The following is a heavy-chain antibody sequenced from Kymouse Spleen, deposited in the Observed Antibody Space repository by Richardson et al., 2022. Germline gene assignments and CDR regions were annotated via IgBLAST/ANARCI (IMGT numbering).Heavy chain of an antibody. CDR1: GGSFSGYY. J-gene: IGHJ4*02. CDR3: ARVPYGSGSSFFDY. Sequence: QVQLQQWGAGLLKPSETLSLTCAVYGGSFSGYYWSWIRQPPGKGLEWIGEINHSGSTNYNPSLKSRVTISVDTSKNQFSLKLSSVTAADTAVYYCARVPYGSGSSFFDYWGQGTLVTVSS. V-gene: IGHV4-34*01. CDR2: INHSGST. D-gene: IGHD3-10*01.